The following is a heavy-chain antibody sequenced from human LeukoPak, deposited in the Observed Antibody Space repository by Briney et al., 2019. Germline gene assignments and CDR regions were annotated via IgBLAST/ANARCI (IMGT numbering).Heavy chain of an antibody. CDR1: GYTFTSYY. CDR3: ARLDSGSYLGQPGLEIDY. J-gene: IGHJ4*02. Sequence: ASVKVSCKASGYTFTSYYMHWVRQAPRQGLEWMGIINPSGGSTSYAQKFQGRVTMTRDTSTSTVYMELSSLRSEDTAVYYCARLDSGSYLGQPGLEIDYWGQGTLVTVSS. V-gene: IGHV1-46*01. D-gene: IGHD1-26*01. CDR2: INPSGGST.